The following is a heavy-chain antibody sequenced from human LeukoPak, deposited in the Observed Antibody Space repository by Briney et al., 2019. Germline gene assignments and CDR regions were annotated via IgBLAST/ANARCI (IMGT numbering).Heavy chain of an antibody. Sequence: GGSLRLSCAGTGFTFRNYAINWVRRAPGKGLEWVSSITGGADSTYLADSVKGRFTISRDNSKNTVYLQMNSLRADDTAVYYCTTEQSGYSSSWFWYFDLWGRGTLVTVSS. J-gene: IGHJ2*01. CDR2: ITGGADST. CDR1: GFTFRNYA. CDR3: TTEQSGYSSSWFWYFDL. V-gene: IGHV3-23*01. D-gene: IGHD6-13*01.